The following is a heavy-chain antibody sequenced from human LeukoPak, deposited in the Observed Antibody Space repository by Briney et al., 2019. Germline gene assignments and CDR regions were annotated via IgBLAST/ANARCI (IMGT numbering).Heavy chain of an antibody. CDR2: IYPGDSDT. Sequence: PGASLKISCKGSGYSFTSYWIGWVRQMPGKGLEWMGIIYPGDSDTRYSPSFEGQVSISADKSIITAYLQWSSLKASDTAMYYCARSHYSSSSEFDYWGQGTLVTVSP. J-gene: IGHJ4*02. D-gene: IGHD6-6*01. CDR1: GYSFTSYW. CDR3: ARSHYSSSSEFDY. V-gene: IGHV5-51*01.